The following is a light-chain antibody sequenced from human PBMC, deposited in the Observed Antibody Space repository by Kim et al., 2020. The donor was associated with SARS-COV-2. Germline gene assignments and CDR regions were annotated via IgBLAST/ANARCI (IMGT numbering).Light chain of an antibody. Sequence: QSSTISCTGTSSDIGAYNVVSWYQQHPGKAPKRMIYVVTERPSGVSNRFSASKSGNTASLTISGLQTADEADYYCSSFTTSSTYVFGTGDKVTDL. V-gene: IGLV2-14*03. J-gene: IGLJ1*01. CDR1: SSDIGAYNV. CDR2: VVT. CDR3: SSFTTSSTYV.